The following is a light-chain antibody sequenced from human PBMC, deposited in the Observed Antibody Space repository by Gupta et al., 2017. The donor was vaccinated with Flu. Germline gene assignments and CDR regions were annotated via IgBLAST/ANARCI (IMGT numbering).Light chain of an antibody. CDR2: RNN. V-gene: IGLV1-44*01. CDR3: AAWDANLRVLL. Sequence: LPGKAPKLLIDRNNQRPSGVTDRFAGSKSGTSDSLAINGLQSEDEADYYCAAWDANLRVLLFGGGSKLTVL. J-gene: IGLJ2*01.